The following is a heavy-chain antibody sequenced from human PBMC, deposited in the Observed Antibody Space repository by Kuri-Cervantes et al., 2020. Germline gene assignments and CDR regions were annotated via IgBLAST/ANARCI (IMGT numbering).Heavy chain of an antibody. Sequence: SVKVSCKASGGTFSSYAISWVRQAPGQGLEWMGGIIPIFGTANYAQKFQGRVTITADESTSTAYMELSSLRSEDTAVYYCARDGEGYSYGYFDYWGQGPLVTVSS. CDR1: GGTFSSYA. D-gene: IGHD5-18*01. J-gene: IGHJ4*02. CDR3: ARDGEGYSYGYFDY. V-gene: IGHV1-69*13. CDR2: IIPIFGTA.